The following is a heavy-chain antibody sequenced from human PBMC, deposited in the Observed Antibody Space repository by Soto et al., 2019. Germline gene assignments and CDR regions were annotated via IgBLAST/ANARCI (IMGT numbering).Heavy chain of an antibody. Sequence: EVQLVESGGGLVQPGGSMRLSCAASGFTFSSYDMNWVRQAPGKGLEWVSYISSSGSTIYYADSVKGRFTISRDNSKNSLYLQMNSMAAEDTAVYYCARAESGSLDYWGQGTLVTVSS. V-gene: IGHV3-48*03. CDR1: GFTFSSYD. CDR2: ISSSGSTI. J-gene: IGHJ4*02. D-gene: IGHD1-26*01. CDR3: ARAESGSLDY.